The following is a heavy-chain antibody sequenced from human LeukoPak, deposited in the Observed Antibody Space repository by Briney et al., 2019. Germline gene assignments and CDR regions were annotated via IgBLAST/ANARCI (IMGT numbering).Heavy chain of an antibody. CDR3: ARDSGWELRHLFFDE. Sequence: ASVNVSLKASGYTFGSYSISWVRRAPGQGLEWMGWISPSNGDTSYAQKVQDRVTMTTDTSTTTVYMELRSLTSDDTATYYCARDSGWELRHLFFDERGQGTLVTVSS. V-gene: IGHV1-18*04. CDR2: ISPSNGDT. J-gene: IGHJ4*02. D-gene: IGHD1-26*01. CDR1: GYTFGSYS.